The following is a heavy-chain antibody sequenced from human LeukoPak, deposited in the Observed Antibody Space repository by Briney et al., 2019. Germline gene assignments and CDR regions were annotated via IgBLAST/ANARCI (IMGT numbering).Heavy chain of an antibody. CDR3: ARDRDGYNYYFDY. CDR1: GFIFSSYA. CDR2: ISGSGGNT. Sequence: GGSLRLSCAASGFIFSSYAMSWVRQAPGKGLECVSTISGSGGNTYYADSVKGRFTISRDNSKNTLYLQMNSLRAEDTAVYYCARDRDGYNYYFDYWGQGTLVTVSS. V-gene: IGHV3-23*01. D-gene: IGHD5-24*01. J-gene: IGHJ4*02.